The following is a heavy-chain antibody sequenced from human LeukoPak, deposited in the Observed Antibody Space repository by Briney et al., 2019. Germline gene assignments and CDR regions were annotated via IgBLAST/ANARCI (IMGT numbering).Heavy chain of an antibody. V-gene: IGHV1-2*02. CDR1: GYTFIGYY. CDR2: INPNSGGT. CDR3: ARSIVGVRKRNDY. Sequence: ASVSVSCKTSGYTFIGYYMHWVRQAPGQGLEWMGWINPNSGGTNYAQKFQGRVTMTRSTSISTAYMELTSLTSEDSAVYYCARSIVGVRKRNDYWGQGSLVTVSS. J-gene: IGHJ4*02. D-gene: IGHD1-26*01.